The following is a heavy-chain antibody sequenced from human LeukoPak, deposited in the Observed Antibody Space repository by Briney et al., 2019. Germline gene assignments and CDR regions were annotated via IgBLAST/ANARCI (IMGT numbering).Heavy chain of an antibody. CDR3: ARRMAAAGIGIYFDY. CDR1: GGSISSYY. V-gene: IGHV4-4*07. CDR2: IYTSGST. Sequence: SSETLSLTCTVSGGSISSYYWSWIRQPAGKGLEWIGRIYTSGSTKYNPSLKSRVTMSADTSKNQFSLKLSSVTAADTAVYYCARRMAAAGIGIYFDYWGQETLVTVSS. J-gene: IGHJ4*02. D-gene: IGHD6-13*01.